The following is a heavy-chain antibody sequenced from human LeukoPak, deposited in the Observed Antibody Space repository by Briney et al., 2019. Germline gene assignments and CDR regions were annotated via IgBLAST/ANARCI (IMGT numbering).Heavy chain of an antibody. J-gene: IGHJ4*02. V-gene: IGHV4-59*02. CDR3: ATNAGGAARSIDY. CDR1: GGSVSTYY. Sequence: ASETLSLTCTVSGGSVSTYYWSWIRQPPGKGLEWLGYMYNSGSTNHNPSLKSRATISVDTSKNQFSLKLSSVTAADTAVYYCATNAGGAARSIDYWGQGTLVTVSS. CDR2: MYNSGST. D-gene: IGHD6-6*01.